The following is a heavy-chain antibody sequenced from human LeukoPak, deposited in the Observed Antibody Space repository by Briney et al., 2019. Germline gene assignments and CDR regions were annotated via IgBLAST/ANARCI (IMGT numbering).Heavy chain of an antibody. V-gene: IGHV4-59*01. D-gene: IGHD6-19*01. J-gene: IGHJ4*02. CDR1: GGSISSYY. Sequence: SETLSLTCTDSGGSISSYYWSWIRQPPGKGLEWIGYIYYSGSTNYNPSLKSRVAISVDTSKNQFSLKLSSVTAADTAVYYCARDYGGWYGLNYWGQGTLVTVSS. CDR2: IYYSGST. CDR3: ARDYGGWYGLNY.